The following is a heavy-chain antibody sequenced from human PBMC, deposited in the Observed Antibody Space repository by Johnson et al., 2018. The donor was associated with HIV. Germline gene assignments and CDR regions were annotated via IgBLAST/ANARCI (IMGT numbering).Heavy chain of an antibody. CDR3: AREATYYDYVWGSYAFDI. CDR1: GFTFRSYG. V-gene: IGHV3-33*05. D-gene: IGHD3-16*01. Sequence: QVQLVESGGGLVQPGRSLRLSCAASGFTFRSYGMHWVRQAPGKGLEWVAVISYDGSNKYYADSVKGRFTISRDNSKNTLYLQMNSLRAEDTAVYYCAREATYYDYVWGSYAFDIWGQGTMVTVSS. CDR2: ISYDGSNK. J-gene: IGHJ3*02.